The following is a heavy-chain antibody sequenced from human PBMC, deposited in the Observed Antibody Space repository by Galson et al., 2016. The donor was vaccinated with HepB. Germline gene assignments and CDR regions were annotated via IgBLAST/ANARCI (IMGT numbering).Heavy chain of an antibody. CDR1: GFILSLYG. J-gene: IGHJ4*02. CDR3: ARVDSGSYRFIDI. V-gene: IGHV3-33*01. D-gene: IGHD1-26*01. CDR2: IWHDGSQA. Sequence: SLRLSCAASGFILSLYGMHWVRQAPGKGLEWLAVIWHDGSQASYADSVKGRFTISRDNSKNTVYLKMNSLSGEDTAAYYCARVDSGSYRFIDIWGQGTLVRVSS.